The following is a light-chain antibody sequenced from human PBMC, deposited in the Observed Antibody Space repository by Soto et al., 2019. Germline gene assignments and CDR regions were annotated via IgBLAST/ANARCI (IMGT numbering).Light chain of an antibody. Sequence: EIVMTQSPATLSLSPGERATLSCRASQSVSSNLAWYQQKPGQAPRLLIYDTSIRATGVPARFSGSRSWAEYTLTICSRDSEDSAGYAGQHYSRWAIWPFGRGTKVDIK. CDR3: QHYSRWAIWP. CDR2: DTS. V-gene: IGKV3-15*01. CDR1: QSVSSN. J-gene: IGKJ1*01.